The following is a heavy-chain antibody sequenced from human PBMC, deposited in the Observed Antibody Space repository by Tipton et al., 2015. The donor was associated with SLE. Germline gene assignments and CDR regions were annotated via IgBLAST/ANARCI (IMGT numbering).Heavy chain of an antibody. D-gene: IGHD4-23*01. CDR2: ISTYNGDT. CDR3: ARGAYGGNSALDY. J-gene: IGHJ4*02. CDR1: GYTFDNYA. V-gene: IGHV1-18*01. Sequence: QSGPEVKKPGASVRVSCKASGYTFDNYAISWVRQAPGQGLEWMGWISTYNGDTVYARKLQGRVTLTTDTSTRTAYMELRSLRSDDTAVYYCARGAYGGNSALDYWGQGTLVIVSS.